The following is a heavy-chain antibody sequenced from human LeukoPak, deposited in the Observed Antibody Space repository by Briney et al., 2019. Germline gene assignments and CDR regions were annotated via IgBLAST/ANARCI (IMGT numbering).Heavy chain of an antibody. D-gene: IGHD3-10*01. CDR1: GFTFSSYA. CDR2: ISGSGGST. Sequence: GGSLRLSCAASGFTFSSYAMSWVRQAPGKGLEWVSAISGSGGSTYYADSVKGRFTISRDNSKNTLYLQMNSLRAEDTAVYYCAKGGGLGGSALWFGELLRNYYYMDVWGKGTTVTVSS. V-gene: IGHV3-23*01. CDR3: AKGGGLGGSALWFGELLRNYYYMDV. J-gene: IGHJ6*03.